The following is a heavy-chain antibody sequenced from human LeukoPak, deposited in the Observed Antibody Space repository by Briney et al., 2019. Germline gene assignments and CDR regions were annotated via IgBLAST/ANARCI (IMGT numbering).Heavy chain of an antibody. V-gene: IGHV1-2*02. CDR3: ARGKSYYDSSGYYYSKEKAGFDY. D-gene: IGHD3-22*01. CDR1: GYTFTSYG. J-gene: IGHJ4*02. CDR2: INPNSGGT. Sequence: ASVKVSCKASGYTFTSYGISWVRQAPGQGLEWMGWINPNSGGTNYEKKFQGTLTMTRDTSISTAYIELSRLRSDDTAVYYCARGKSYYDSSGYYYSKEKAGFDYWGQGTLVTVSS.